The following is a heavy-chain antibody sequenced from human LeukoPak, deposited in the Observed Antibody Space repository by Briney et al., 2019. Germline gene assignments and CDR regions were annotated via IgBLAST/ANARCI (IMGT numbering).Heavy chain of an antibody. J-gene: IGHJ4*02. CDR1: GFTFSSHA. D-gene: IGHD3-16*01. Sequence: GGSLRLSCAASGFTFSSHAMSWVRQAPGRGLEWVSAIIGSGDATFYADSVKGRFTISRDNSKYTLYLQMNSLRAEDTAIYYCVKGDRNKWDYWGQGTRVTVSS. CDR2: IIGSGDAT. CDR3: VKGDRNKWDY. V-gene: IGHV3-23*01.